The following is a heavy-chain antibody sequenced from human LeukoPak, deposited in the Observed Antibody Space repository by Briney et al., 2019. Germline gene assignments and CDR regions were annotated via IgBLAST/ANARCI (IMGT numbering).Heavy chain of an antibody. CDR1: GFTFSSYA. CDR3: ARDRFLRRPEPADY. Sequence: PGGSLRRSGAASGFTFSSYAMTWVRQAPGNGREWVSIIIDSGGRTDYADSVKGRCTIARDNSKNTLYLQMNSLRAEDTSVYYCARDRFLRRPEPADYWGQGTLVTVSS. J-gene: IGHJ4*02. CDR2: IIDSGGRT. V-gene: IGHV3-23*01. D-gene: IGHD3-16*01.